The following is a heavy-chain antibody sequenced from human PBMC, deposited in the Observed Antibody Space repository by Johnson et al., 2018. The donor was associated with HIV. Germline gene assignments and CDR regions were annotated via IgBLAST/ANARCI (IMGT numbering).Heavy chain of an antibody. V-gene: IGHV3-30*04. CDR2: ISYDGSNK. Sequence: VQLVESGGGVVQPGRSLRLSCAASGFTFSSYAMHWVRQAPGKGLEWVAVISYDGSNKYYADSVKGRFTISRDNSKNTLYLHMNSLRAEDTAVYYCARVRLDSSGSVVTGRDAFDIWGQGTMVTVSS. J-gene: IGHJ3*02. CDR1: GFTFSSYA. D-gene: IGHD3-22*01. CDR3: ARVRLDSSGSVVTGRDAFDI.